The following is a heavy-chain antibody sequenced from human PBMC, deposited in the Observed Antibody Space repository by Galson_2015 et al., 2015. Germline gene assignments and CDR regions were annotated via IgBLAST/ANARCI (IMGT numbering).Heavy chain of an antibody. CDR2: ITGSGGGT. V-gene: IGHV3-23*01. J-gene: IGHJ3*01. CDR3: AKGYCATTNCYAFDV. D-gene: IGHD2-2*01. Sequence: SLRLSCAASGFTFNNYAMTWVRQAPDKGLEWVSSITGSGGGTYYTDSVKGRFTISRDNSMNILYLQMNSLRAEDTAVYYCAKGYCATTNCYAFDVWGQGTVVTVSS. CDR1: GFTFNNYA.